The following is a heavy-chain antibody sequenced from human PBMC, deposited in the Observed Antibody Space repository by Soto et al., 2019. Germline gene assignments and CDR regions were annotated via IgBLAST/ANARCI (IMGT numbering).Heavy chain of an antibody. D-gene: IGHD3-22*01. CDR1: GFTFSSYG. V-gene: IGHV3-30*18. CDR2: ISYDGSNK. Sequence: GGSLRLSCAASGFTFSSYGMHWVRQAPGKGLEWVAVISYDGSNKYYADSVKGRFTISRDNSKNTLYLQMNSLRAEDTAVYYCAKDYPFPGYYECSGYYRAGFDYWGQGSLVTVSS. J-gene: IGHJ4*02. CDR3: AKDYPFPGYYECSGYYRAGFDY.